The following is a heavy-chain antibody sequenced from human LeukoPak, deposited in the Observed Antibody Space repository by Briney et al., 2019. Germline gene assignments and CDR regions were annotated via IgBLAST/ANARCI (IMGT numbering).Heavy chain of an antibody. J-gene: IGHJ4*02. CDR2: IIPIFGTA. V-gene: IGHV1-69*13. CDR3: ARMDGSGSYYFDY. Sequence: GASVKVSCKASGGTFSSYAISWVRQAPGQGLECMGGIIPIFGTANYAQKFQGRVTITADESTSTAYMELSSLRSEDTAVYYCARMDGSGSYYFDYWGQGTLVTVSS. CDR1: GGTFSSYA. D-gene: IGHD3-10*01.